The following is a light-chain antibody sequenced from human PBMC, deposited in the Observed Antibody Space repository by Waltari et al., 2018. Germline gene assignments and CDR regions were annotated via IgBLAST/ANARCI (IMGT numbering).Light chain of an antibody. CDR3: QHYVRLPAT. J-gene: IGKJ1*01. Sequence: IVFKAFPGPPAFFPGERAPLPCRARPSVGGTLAWYQQKPGQAPRLLIYGASIRAPGTPDRFSGSGSGTDFSLTISRLEPEDFAVYYCQHYVRLPATFGQGTKVEIK. CDR2: GAS. V-gene: IGKV3-20*01. CDR1: PSVGGT.